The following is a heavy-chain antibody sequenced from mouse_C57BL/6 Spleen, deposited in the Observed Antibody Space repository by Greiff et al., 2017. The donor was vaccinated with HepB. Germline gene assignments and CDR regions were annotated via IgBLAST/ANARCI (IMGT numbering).Heavy chain of an antibody. CDR1: GFTFSSYG. Sequence: EVKLVESGGDLVKPGGSLKLSCAASGFTFSSYGMSWVRQTPDKRLEWVATISSGGSYTYYPDSVKGRFTISRDNAKNTLYLQMSSLKSEDTAMYYCARQRDYYYDRSWFAYWGQGTLVTVSA. J-gene: IGHJ3*01. CDR2: ISSGGSYT. D-gene: IGHD2-4*01. CDR3: ARQRDYYYDRSWFAY. V-gene: IGHV5-6*01.